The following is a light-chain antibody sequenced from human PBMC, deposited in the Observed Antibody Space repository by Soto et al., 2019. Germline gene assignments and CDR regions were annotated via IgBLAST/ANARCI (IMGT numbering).Light chain of an antibody. Sequence: DIQLTQSPSFLSASVGDRVTITCRTSQDISSYLAWYQQKPGKAPQLLISAASTLQSGVPSRFSGSGSGTEFTLTISSLQPEEFATYYCQQLKRYPLSFGGGTKVEI. J-gene: IGKJ4*01. V-gene: IGKV1-9*01. CDR1: QDISSY. CDR3: QQLKRYPLS. CDR2: AAS.